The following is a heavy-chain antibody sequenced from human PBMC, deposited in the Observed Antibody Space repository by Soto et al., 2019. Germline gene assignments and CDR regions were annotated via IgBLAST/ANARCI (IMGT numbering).Heavy chain of an antibody. CDR2: IIPRSATS. CDR1: GDTFSTYT. V-gene: IGHV1-69*12. J-gene: IGHJ6*02. CDR3: AREGLCLVPTTVNSDYYYYAMDV. D-gene: IGHD4-17*01. Sequence: QVQLVQSGAEVKKPGSSVKVSCKASGDTFSTYTITWMRQAPGQGLEWMGGIIPRSATSKYSQKLQGRVRITADESTSTVYMELRTLRTEDTAVYYCAREGLCLVPTTVNSDYYYYAMDVWCQGTTVTVSS.